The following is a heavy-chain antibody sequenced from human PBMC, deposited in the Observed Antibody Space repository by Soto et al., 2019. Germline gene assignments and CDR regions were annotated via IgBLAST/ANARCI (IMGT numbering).Heavy chain of an antibody. D-gene: IGHD3-10*01. J-gene: IGHJ6*02. CDR3: ARGSVVRGVAYYGMDV. CDR2: IYHSGST. Sequence: QVQLQESGPGLVKPSGTLSLTCAVSGGSISSSNWWSWVRQPPGKGLEWIGEIYHSGSTNDNPSLKGRVPISADQSKNQFPLKLSSVTAADTAVYYCARGSVVRGVAYYGMDVWGQGTTVTVSS. V-gene: IGHV4-4*02. CDR1: GGSISSSNW.